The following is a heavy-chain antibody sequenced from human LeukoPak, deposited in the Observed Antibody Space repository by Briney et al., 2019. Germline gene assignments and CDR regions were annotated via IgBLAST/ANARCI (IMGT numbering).Heavy chain of an antibody. CDR2: IIPIFGTA. V-gene: IGHV1-69*01. J-gene: IGHJ4*02. CDR1: RGTFSSYA. D-gene: IGHD3-3*01. CDR3: AKSSGFVDFWSGYPHYFDY. Sequence: SVKVSCKASRGTFSSYAISWVRQAPGQGLEWMGGIIPIFGTANYAQKFQGRVTITADESTSTAYMELSSLRSEDTAVYYCAKSSGFVDFWSGYPHYFDYWGQGTLVTVSS.